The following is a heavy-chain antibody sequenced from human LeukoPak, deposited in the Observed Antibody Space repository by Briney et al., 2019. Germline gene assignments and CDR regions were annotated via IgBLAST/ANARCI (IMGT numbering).Heavy chain of an antibody. J-gene: IGHJ4*02. V-gene: IGHV3-30*02. Sequence: GRSLRLSCAASGSTFSSYGIHCVRQAPGKGLEWVEFIRYVGSNKYYADSVKGRFTISRDNSKTTLYLQMNRLRAEDTAVYCCAKDSSGIAVAGIDYWGQGTLVTVSS. CDR3: AKDSSGIAVAGIDY. CDR1: GSTFSSYG. CDR2: IRYVGSNK. D-gene: IGHD6-19*01.